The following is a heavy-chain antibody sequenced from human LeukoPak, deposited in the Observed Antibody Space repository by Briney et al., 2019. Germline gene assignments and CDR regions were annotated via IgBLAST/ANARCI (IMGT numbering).Heavy chain of an antibody. D-gene: IGHD6-13*01. V-gene: IGHV4-59*01. CDR1: GDSISTYY. J-gene: IGHJ4*02. CDR2: FYHSGST. CDR3: ARISSGSWYAWDY. Sequence: PSETLSLTCTVSGDSISTYYWSWIRQPPGKGLEWIGYFYHSGSTNYNPSLKSRVTMSVDTSKNQFSLKLSSLTAADTAIYYCARISSGSWYAWDYWGQGALVTVSS.